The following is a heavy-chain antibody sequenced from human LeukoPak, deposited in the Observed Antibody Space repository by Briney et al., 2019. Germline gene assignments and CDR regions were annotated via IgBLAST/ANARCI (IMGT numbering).Heavy chain of an antibody. J-gene: IGHJ5*02. Sequence: ASETVSCKASGYTFTGHCLYLVRLGPGQGLEWTGGINPHSGGRNYAQKFHGRVTMTRVTSNSTAYMHLSRLRSDATAVYYCTRDSDTRGWYWINWFDPWGQGTLVTVSS. CDR3: TRDSDTRGWYWINWFDP. CDR2: INPHSGGR. CDR1: GYTFTGHC. V-gene: IGHV1-2*02. D-gene: IGHD6-19*01.